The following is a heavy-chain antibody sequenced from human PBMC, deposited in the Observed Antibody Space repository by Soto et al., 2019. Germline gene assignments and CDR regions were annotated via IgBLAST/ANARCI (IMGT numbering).Heavy chain of an antibody. V-gene: IGHV3-30-3*01. Sequence: GSLSLSCAASGFIFTNYAMHWVRQAPGRGLEWVAVISSNGGNADSADSVKGRFTISKDNSKNTVFLRMDSLRPEDSAIYYCARDRSFGTSGYYSWDLWGQGTLVTVST. D-gene: IGHD3-22*01. CDR1: GFIFTNYA. CDR2: ISSNGGNA. J-gene: IGHJ5*02. CDR3: ARDRSFGTSGYYSWDL.